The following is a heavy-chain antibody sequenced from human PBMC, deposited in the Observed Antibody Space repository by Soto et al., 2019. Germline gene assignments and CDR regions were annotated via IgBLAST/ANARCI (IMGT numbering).Heavy chain of an antibody. CDR1: GFTFSSYA. Sequence: PGGSLRLSCAASGFTFSSYAMSWVRQAPGKGLEWVSAISGSGGSTYYADSVKGRFTISRDNSKNTLYLKMNSLRAEDTAVYYCAKDHCSGGSCYFYYYYGMDVWGQGTTVTVSS. CDR2: ISGSGGST. V-gene: IGHV3-23*01. CDR3: AKDHCSGGSCYFYYYYGMDV. J-gene: IGHJ6*02. D-gene: IGHD2-15*01.